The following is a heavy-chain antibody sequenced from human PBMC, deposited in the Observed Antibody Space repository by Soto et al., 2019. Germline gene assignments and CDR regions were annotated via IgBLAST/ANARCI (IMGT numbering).Heavy chain of an antibody. D-gene: IGHD3-22*01. V-gene: IGHV1-24*01. Sequence: ASVKVSCKVSGYTLTELSMHWVRQAPGKGLEWMGGFDPEDGETIYAQKFQGRVTMTEDTSTDTAYMELSSLRSEDTAVYYCATGSRVVGYYYDSRADFDYWGQGTLVTVSS. J-gene: IGHJ4*02. CDR1: GYTLTELS. CDR3: ATGSRVVGYYYDSRADFDY. CDR2: FDPEDGET.